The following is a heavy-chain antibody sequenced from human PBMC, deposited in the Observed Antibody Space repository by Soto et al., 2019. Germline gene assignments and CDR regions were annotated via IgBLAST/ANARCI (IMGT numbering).Heavy chain of an antibody. D-gene: IGHD4-17*01. Sequence: PSETLSLTCTVSGGSINNYYWSWIRQPPGKGLECIGYIYYTGSTNYNPSLKSRITISVDTSKNQFSLKLSSVTAADTAVYYCARRPGYGHAFDIWGQGTMVTVS. CDR1: GGSINNYY. CDR3: ARRPGYGHAFDI. J-gene: IGHJ3*02. CDR2: IYYTGST. V-gene: IGHV4-59*08.